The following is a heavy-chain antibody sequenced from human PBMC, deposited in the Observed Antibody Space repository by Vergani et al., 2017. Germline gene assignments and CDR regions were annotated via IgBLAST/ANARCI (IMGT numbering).Heavy chain of an antibody. Sequence: EVQLLESGGGLVQPGGSVRLSCAASGFTFSSYAMSWVRQAPGKGLEWVSAISGSGGSTYYADSVKGRFTISRDNSKNTLYLQMNSLRAEDTAVYYCAKDLGMYSGSYRGLAFDIWGQGTMVTVSS. D-gene: IGHD1-26*01. V-gene: IGHV3-23*01. CDR3: AKDLGMYSGSYRGLAFDI. CDR1: GFTFSSYA. J-gene: IGHJ3*02. CDR2: ISGSGGST.